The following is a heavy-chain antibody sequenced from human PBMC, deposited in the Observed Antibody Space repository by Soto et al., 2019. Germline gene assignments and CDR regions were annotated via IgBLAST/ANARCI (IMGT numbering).Heavy chain of an antibody. CDR3: ARGKEIPDYWNFDL. CDR1: GYSFTDHY. D-gene: IGHD2-2*02. J-gene: IGHJ2*01. Sequence: QVQLVQSGAEVKEPGASVKVSCKASGYSFTDHYMHWVRQAPGQGLEWMGWINPNSGGTKSAQQFQGRVTMTRDTSISTDYMELTRLRFDDTAVFYCARGKEIPDYWNFDLWGRGTLVTVSS. CDR2: INPNSGGT. V-gene: IGHV1-2*02.